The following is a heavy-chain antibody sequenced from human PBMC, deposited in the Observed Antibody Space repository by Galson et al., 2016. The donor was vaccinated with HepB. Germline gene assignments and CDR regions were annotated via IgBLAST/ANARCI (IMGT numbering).Heavy chain of an antibody. CDR3: ARDREGIEAATNLGLGYYYYYYMDV. CDR2: IYSGGXT. J-gene: IGHJ6*03. Sequence: VSVIYSGGXTYYTDXVKGRXXISRGNFKNTLYLQMNSLRAEDTAVYYCARDREGIEAATNLGLGYYYYYYMDVWXKGTTVAVSS. D-gene: IGHD6-13*01. V-gene: IGHV3-53*01.